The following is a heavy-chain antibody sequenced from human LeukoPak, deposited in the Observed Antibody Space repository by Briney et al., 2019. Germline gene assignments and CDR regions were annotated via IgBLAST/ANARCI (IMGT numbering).Heavy chain of an antibody. CDR1: GYTFTSYG. J-gene: IGHJ4*02. D-gene: IGHD2-2*01. CDR3: AREPSVVPAARRYYFDY. Sequence: ASVKVSCKASGYTFTSYGISWVRQAPGQGLEWMEWISAYNGNTNYAQKLQGRVTMTTDTSTSTAYMELRSLRSDDTAVYYCAREPSVVPAARRYYFDYWGQGTLVTVSS. CDR2: ISAYNGNT. V-gene: IGHV1-18*01.